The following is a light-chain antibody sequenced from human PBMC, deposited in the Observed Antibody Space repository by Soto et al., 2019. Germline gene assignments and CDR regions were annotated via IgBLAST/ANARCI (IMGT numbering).Light chain of an antibody. V-gene: IGKV3-11*01. CDR2: DAS. J-gene: IGKJ4*01. Sequence: EIVLTQSPATLSLSPGERATLSCRASQSVSSYLAWCQQKPGQAPRLLIYDASNRATGIPARFSGSGSGTDFTLTISSLEPEDFAVYYCQQRSNWPQLTFGGGTKVDIK. CDR3: QQRSNWPQLT. CDR1: QSVSSY.